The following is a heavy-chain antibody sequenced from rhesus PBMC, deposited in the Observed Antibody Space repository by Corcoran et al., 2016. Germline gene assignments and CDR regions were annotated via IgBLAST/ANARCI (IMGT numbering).Heavy chain of an antibody. CDR3: ARDIPRIAAGRSAFDF. CDR2: ISGSSGST. Sequence: QVQLQESGPGLVKPSETLSLTCAVSGGSISSSNWWSWIRQPPGKGLEWIGYISGSSGSTYYNPALKSRVTISTDTSKNQFFLKLSSVTAADTAVYYCARDIPRIAAGRSAFDFWGQGLRVTVSS. V-gene: IGHV4-65*01. J-gene: IGHJ3*01. D-gene: IGHD6-13*01. CDR1: GGSISSSNW.